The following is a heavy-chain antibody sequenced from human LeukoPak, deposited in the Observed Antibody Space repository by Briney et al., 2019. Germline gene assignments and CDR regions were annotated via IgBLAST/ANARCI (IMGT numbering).Heavy chain of an antibody. Sequence: SETLSLTCTVSGGSISSYYWSWIRQPPGKGLEWIGYIYYSGITNYNPSLKSRVTISVDTSKNQFSLKLSSVTAADTAVYYCARERGYCSSTSCPNWFDPWGQGTLVTVSS. CDR3: ARERGYCSSTSCPNWFDP. V-gene: IGHV4-59*01. CDR1: GGSISSYY. J-gene: IGHJ5*02. CDR2: IYYSGIT. D-gene: IGHD2-2*01.